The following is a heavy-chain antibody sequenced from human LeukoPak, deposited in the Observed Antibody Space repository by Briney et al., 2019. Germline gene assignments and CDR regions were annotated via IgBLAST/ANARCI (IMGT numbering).Heavy chain of an antibody. J-gene: IGHJ4*02. CDR2: ITNTANYL. V-gene: IGHV3-23*01. CDR1: EFTFSNYA. CDR3: AGCSELWGYFDS. D-gene: IGHD1-26*01. Sequence: SGGSLRLSCVASEFTFSNYAMNWVRQSPGGGLEWVSSITNTANYLDYADSVKGRFTISRDNSKNTLYLQMNSLRAEDTAIYYCAGCSELWGYFDSWGQGTLVTVSS.